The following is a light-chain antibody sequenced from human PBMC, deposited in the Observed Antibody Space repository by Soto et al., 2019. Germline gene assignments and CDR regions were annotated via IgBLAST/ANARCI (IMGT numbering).Light chain of an antibody. Sequence: QFALTQPRSVSGSPGQSVTVSCIGTSSDVGDYNSVSWYQQHPGKAPKLMIYDVSKRPSGVPDRFSGSKSGNTASLTISGLQAEDEADYYCCSYVGGYSYVFGSGTKVTVL. V-gene: IGLV2-11*01. J-gene: IGLJ1*01. CDR3: CSYVGGYSYV. CDR2: DVS. CDR1: SSDVGDYNS.